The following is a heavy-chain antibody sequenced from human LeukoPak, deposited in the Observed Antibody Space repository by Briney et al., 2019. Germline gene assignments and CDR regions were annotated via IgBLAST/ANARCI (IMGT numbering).Heavy chain of an antibody. J-gene: IGHJ6*03. CDR3: ARGRRTARLNYYYMDV. CDR1: GGSFSGYY. D-gene: IGHD6-6*01. Sequence: KPSETLSLTCAVYGGSFSGYYWSWIRQPPGKGLEWIGEINHSGSTNYNPSLKSRVTISVDTSKNQFSLKLSSVTAADTAVYYCARGRRTARLNYYYMDVWGKGTTVTVSS. CDR2: INHSGST. V-gene: IGHV4-34*01.